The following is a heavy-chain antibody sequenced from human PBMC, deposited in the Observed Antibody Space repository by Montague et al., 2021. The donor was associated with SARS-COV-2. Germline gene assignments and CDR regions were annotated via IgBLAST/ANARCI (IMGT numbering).Heavy chain of an antibody. D-gene: IGHD3-9*01. J-gene: IGHJ4*02. CDR1: GGSITRNYY. CDR3: ARHRITIFLGRMFDY. CDR2: IYYSGTT. V-gene: IGHV4-39*01. Sequence: SETLSLTCTVSGGSITRNYYWGWIRQPPGKGLEWVGNIYYSGTTXINPSLESRVTISVDASKNQFSLNLTSVTAADTAVYYCARHRITIFLGRMFDYWGQGTLVTVSS.